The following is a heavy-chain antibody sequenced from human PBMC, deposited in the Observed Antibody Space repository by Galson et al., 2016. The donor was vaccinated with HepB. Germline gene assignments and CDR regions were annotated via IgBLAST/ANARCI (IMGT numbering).Heavy chain of an antibody. Sequence: SLRLSCAASGFTFSGYWMTWVRQAPGKGLEWVANIEQDGSEKNYVDSVKGRFTISRDNAKNLVYLQMNSLRAEDTAMYYCASAPAATESDYWGQGTLVTVSP. D-gene: IGHD6-25*01. V-gene: IGHV3-7*01. CDR2: IEQDGSEK. CDR1: GFTFSGYW. CDR3: ASAPAATESDY. J-gene: IGHJ4*02.